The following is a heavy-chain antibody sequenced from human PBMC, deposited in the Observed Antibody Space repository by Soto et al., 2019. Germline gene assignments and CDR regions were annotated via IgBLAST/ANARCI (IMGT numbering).Heavy chain of an antibody. V-gene: IGHV3-21*01. Sequence: EVHLVESGGGLVKPGGSLRLSCAASGFIFSDYTMNWVRQAPGKGLEWVSSITTRSTYIYYVDSVKGRFTISRDDAKNSLYLQMNRLGVEDTAVYYCARAKDYGDYWGQGTLVTVSS. CDR2: ITTRSTYI. CDR3: ARAKDYGDY. CDR1: GFIFSDYT. J-gene: IGHJ4*02.